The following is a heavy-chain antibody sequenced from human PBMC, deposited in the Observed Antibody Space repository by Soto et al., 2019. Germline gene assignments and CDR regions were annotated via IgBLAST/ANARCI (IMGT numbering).Heavy chain of an antibody. CDR3: ARVFGSSWYLGYYYGMDV. D-gene: IGHD6-13*01. V-gene: IGHV4-34*01. CDR2: SNHSGST. J-gene: IGHJ6*02. Sequence: QVQLQQWGAGLLKPSETLSLTCAVYGGSFSGYYWSWIRQPPGKGLEWIGESNHSGSTNYNPSLKSRVTISVDTSKNQFSLKLSSVTAADTAVYYCARVFGSSWYLGYYYGMDVWGQGTTVTVSS. CDR1: GGSFSGYY.